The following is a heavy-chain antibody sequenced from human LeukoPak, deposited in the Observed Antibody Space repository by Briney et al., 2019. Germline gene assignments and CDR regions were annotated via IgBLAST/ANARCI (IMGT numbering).Heavy chain of an antibody. V-gene: IGHV3-74*01. J-gene: IGHJ6*02. CDR3: AKENYNILTGYKGYGMDV. CDR1: GFTFSSYW. CDR2: IKSDGSST. D-gene: IGHD3-9*01. Sequence: PGGSLRLSCAASGFTFSSYWMHWVRQAPGKGLVWISRIKSDGSSTNYADSVKGRFTISRDNAKNTLYLQMNSLRGEDTAVYYCAKENYNILTGYKGYGMDVWGQGTTVTVSS.